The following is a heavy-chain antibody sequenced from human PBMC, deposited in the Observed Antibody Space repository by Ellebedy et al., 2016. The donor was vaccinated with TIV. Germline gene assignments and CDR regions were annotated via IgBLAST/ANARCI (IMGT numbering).Heavy chain of an antibody. CDR2: ISSSSSYI. CDR1: GFTFSSYT. Sequence: GESLKISXAASGFTFSSYTMNWVRQAPGKGLEWVSSISSSSSYIYYADSVKGRFTISRDNAKNSLYLQMNSLRAEDTAVYYCARRGTIAFDIWGQGTMVTVSS. D-gene: IGHD3-10*01. J-gene: IGHJ3*02. V-gene: IGHV3-21*01. CDR3: ARRGTIAFDI.